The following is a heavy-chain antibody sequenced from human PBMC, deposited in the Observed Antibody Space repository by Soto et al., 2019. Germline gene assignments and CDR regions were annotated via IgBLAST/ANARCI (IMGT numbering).Heavy chain of an antibody. CDR3: ATIAGTAGGPIDY. V-gene: IGHV4-31*03. CDR1: GGSISSGAYY. Sequence: PSETLSLTCTASGGSISSGAYYWIWLRQHPGKGLEWIGYIFYSGSTYYNPPRKSRVTISVDTSSNQFSLKLTSVTAADTAVYYCATIAGTAGGPIDYWGQGTQVTVSS. CDR2: IFYSGST. D-gene: IGHD6-13*01. J-gene: IGHJ4*02.